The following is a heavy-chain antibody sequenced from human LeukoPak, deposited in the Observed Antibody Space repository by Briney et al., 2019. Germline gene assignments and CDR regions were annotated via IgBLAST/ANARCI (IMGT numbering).Heavy chain of an antibody. D-gene: IGHD5-24*01. CDR2: IYSSGST. J-gene: IGHJ4*02. CDR1: GVSISSSSYY. V-gene: IGHV4-39*07. Sequence: SETLSLTCNVSGVSISSSSYYWGWIRQPPGKGLEWIGSIYSSGSTYYNSSLKSRVTISIDTSKNQFSLKLSSVTAADTAVYYCARVISRGGYFDYWGQGTLVTVSS. CDR3: ARVISRGGYFDY.